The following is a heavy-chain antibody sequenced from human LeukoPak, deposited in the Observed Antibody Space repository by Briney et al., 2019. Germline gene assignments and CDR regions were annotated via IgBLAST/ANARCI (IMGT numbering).Heavy chain of an antibody. Sequence: GSLRLSCVGCGLSIGNYAMTWVRQAPGKGLEWVSSISASGGSTNYADSVKGRFTISRDNSKNTVYLQMNSLRAEDTAVYYCAKVMKGSERLTMVRGVIIKTAGLYYMDVWGKGTTVTVSS. CDR3: AKVMKGSERLTMVRGVIIKTAGLYYMDV. V-gene: IGHV3-23*01. CDR1: GLSIGNYA. J-gene: IGHJ6*03. CDR2: ISASGGST. D-gene: IGHD3-10*01.